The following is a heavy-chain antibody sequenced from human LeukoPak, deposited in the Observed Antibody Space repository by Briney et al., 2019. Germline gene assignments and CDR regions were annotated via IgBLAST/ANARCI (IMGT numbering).Heavy chain of an antibody. D-gene: IGHD3-10*01. CDR1: GFTFTSYG. CDR2: TWYDGSNK. Sequence: PGGSLRLSCAASGFTFTSYGMHWVRQAPGKGLEWVVVTWYDGSNKYYADSVKGRFTISRDNAKNTLYLQMNSLRAEDTAVYYCVRATLIRGVPDSGDWGQGTLVTVSS. J-gene: IGHJ4*02. V-gene: IGHV3-33*01. CDR3: VRATLIRGVPDSGD.